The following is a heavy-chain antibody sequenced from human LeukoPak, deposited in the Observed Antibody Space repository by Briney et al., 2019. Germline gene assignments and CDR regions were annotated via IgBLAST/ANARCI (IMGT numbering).Heavy chain of an antibody. CDR1: GFTFSSYS. J-gene: IGHJ4*02. V-gene: IGHV3-21*01. D-gene: IGHD6-13*01. CDR3: ARGDDSSSWYGY. CDR2: ISSSSSYI. Sequence: PGGSLRLSCAASGFTFSSYSMNWVRQAPGKGLEWVSSISSSSSYIYYADSVKGRFTISRDNAKNSLYLQMNSLRAEDTAVYYCARGDDSSSWYGYWGQGTLVTVSS.